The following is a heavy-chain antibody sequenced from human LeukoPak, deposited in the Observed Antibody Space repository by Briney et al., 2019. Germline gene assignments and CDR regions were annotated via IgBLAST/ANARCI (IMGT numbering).Heavy chain of an antibody. CDR3: AKERDYGDSEP. J-gene: IGHJ5*02. D-gene: IGHD4-17*01. CDR1: GFTFSTYS. Sequence: GGSLRLSCAASGFTFSTYSMNWVRQAPGKGLEWVSSISSSSSYIYYADSVKGRFTISRDNAKNSLYLQMNSLRAEDTAVYYCAKERDYGDSEPWGQGTLVTVSS. CDR2: ISSSSSYI. V-gene: IGHV3-21*01.